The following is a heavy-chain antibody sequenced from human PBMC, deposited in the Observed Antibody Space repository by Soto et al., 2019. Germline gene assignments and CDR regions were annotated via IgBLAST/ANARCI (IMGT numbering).Heavy chain of an antibody. V-gene: IGHV4-39*07. CDR3: ARVEIVGAMDY. J-gene: IGHJ4*02. D-gene: IGHD1-26*01. CDR1: GGSISSSSYY. CDR2: INHSGST. Sequence: SETLSLTCTVSGGSISSSSYYWGWIRQPPGKGLEWIGSINHSGSTNYNPSLKGRVTISVDTSKNQFSLKLSSVTAADTAVYYCARVEIVGAMDYWGQGTLVTVSS.